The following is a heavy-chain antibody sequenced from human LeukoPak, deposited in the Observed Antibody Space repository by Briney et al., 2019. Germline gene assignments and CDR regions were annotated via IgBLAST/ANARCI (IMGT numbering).Heavy chain of an antibody. J-gene: IGHJ4*02. CDR2: TQYSGGT. CDR1: TGSIGSHY. D-gene: IGHD3-16*02. CDR3: ARVSDDYVWGSYRYAHFDY. V-gene: IGHV4-59*11. Sequence: PSETLSLTCTVSTGSIGSHYWSWIRQPQGEGLEWIGYTQYSGGTTYNTSLKRRVTISVEPSKAQFSLKLSSVTAADTAVYYCARVSDDYVWGSYRYAHFDYWGQGTLVTVSS.